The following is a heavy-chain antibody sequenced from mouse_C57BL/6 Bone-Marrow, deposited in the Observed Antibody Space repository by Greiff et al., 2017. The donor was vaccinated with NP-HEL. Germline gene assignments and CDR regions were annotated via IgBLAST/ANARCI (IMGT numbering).Heavy chain of an antibody. V-gene: IGHV1-75*01. CDR2: IFPGSGST. CDR1: GYTFTDYY. D-gene: IGHD1-1*01. CDR3: ARRGITTPAWFAY. Sequence: VQLQQSGPELVKPGASVKISCKASGYTFTDYYINWVKQRPGQGLEWIGWIFPGSGSTYYNEKFKGKATLTVDKSSSTAYMLLSSLTSEDSAVYFCARRGITTPAWFAYWGQGTLVTVSA. J-gene: IGHJ3*01.